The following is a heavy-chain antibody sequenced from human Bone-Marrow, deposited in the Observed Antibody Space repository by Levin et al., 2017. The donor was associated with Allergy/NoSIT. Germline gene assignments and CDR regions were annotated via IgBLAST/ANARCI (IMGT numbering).Heavy chain of an antibody. V-gene: IGHV3-74*01. CDR1: EFIFSNYW. J-gene: IGHJ4*02. CDR2: VNNYGSGT. D-gene: IGHD1-14*01. CDR3: ATGGNQYFDY. Sequence: GESLKISCTASEFIFSNYWISWVRLVPGKGLVWVSLVNNYGSGTIYADSVKGRFTISRDNAKNTVYLQMNSLRVEDTAVYYCATGGNQYFDYWGQGTLVTVSS.